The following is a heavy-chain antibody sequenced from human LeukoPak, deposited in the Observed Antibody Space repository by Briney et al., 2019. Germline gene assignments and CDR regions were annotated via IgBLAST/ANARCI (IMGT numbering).Heavy chain of an antibody. CDR2: IYHSGST. D-gene: IGHD1-26*01. V-gene: IGHV4-4*02. Sequence: SETLPLTCGVSGGSISSGIWWSWVRQPPGKGLEWIGEIYHSGSTNYNPSLKSRGTISVDKSKSQFSLKLISVTAADTAIYYCARKPTTSDAFDMWGQGTMVTVSS. J-gene: IGHJ3*02. CDR1: GGSISSGIW. CDR3: ARKPTTSDAFDM.